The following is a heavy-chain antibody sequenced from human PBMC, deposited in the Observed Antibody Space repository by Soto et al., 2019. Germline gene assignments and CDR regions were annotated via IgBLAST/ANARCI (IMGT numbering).Heavy chain of an antibody. CDR2: FRSSGDDGTT. V-gene: IGHV3-23*01. CDR1: GFTFSSYS. D-gene: IGHD3-10*01. Sequence: SGGSLRLSCVASGFTFSSYSMSWVRQAPGKGLEWVSGFRSSGDDGTTYYADSVKGRFTISRDNSKNTLFLQMNSLRAEDTAIYYCAKKVNSGPGSQYFDYWGQGTLVTVSS. J-gene: IGHJ4*02. CDR3: AKKVNSGPGSQYFDY.